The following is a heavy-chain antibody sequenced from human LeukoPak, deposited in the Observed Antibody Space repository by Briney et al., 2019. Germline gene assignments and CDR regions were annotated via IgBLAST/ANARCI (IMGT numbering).Heavy chain of an antibody. J-gene: IGHJ6*03. CDR3: ARVPRIAAAGYYYYYYMDV. D-gene: IGHD6-13*01. CDR1: GDSISTSNSY. V-gene: IGHV4-39*01. CDR2: IYYSGNT. Sequence: PSETLSLTCTVSGDSISTSNSYWGWIRQPPGKGLEWIGSIYYSGNTYYNASLKSRVTISVDTSKNQFSLKLSSVTAADTAVYYCARVPRIAAAGYYYYYYMDVWGKGTTVTISS.